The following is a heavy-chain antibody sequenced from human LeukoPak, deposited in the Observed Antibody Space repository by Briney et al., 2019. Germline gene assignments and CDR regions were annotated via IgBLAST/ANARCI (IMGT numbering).Heavy chain of an antibody. CDR1: GGTFSSYA. D-gene: IGHD6-6*01. CDR3: ASLGLYSSYLNNWSDP. CDR2: IIPIFGTA. J-gene: IGHJ5*02. V-gene: IGHV1-69*13. Sequence: ASVKVSCKASGGTFSSYAISWVRQAPGQGLEWMGGIIPIFGTANYAQKFQGRVTITADESTSTAYMELSSLRSEDTAVYYCASLGLYSSYLNNWSDPWGQGTLVTVSS.